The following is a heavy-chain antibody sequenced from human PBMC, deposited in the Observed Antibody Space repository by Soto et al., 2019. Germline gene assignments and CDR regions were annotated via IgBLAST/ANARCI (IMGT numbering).Heavy chain of an antibody. CDR3: ARVCTVTTRYYFDY. V-gene: IGHV4-31*03. CDR2: IYYSGST. CDR1: GGSISSGGYY. J-gene: IGHJ4*02. D-gene: IGHD4-4*01. Sequence: SETLSLTCTVSGGSISSGGYYWSWIRQHPGKGLEWIGYIYYSGSTYYNPSLKSRVTISVDTSKNQFSLELSSVIAADTAVYYCARVCTVTTRYYFDYWGQGTLVTVSS.